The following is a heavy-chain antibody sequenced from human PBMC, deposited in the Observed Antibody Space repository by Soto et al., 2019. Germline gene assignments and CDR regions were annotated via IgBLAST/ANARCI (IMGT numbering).Heavy chain of an antibody. CDR1: GGTFSSYT. CDR2: IIPILGIA. CDR3: ARAIAGVVAATQHAFDI. J-gene: IGHJ3*02. V-gene: IGHV1-69*02. D-gene: IGHD2-15*01. Sequence: QVQLVQSGAEVKKPGSSVKVSCKASGGTFSSYTISWVRQAPGQGLEWMGRIIPILGIANYAQKFQGRVTITAXXSXSXXYMELSSLRSEDTAVYYCARAIAGVVAATQHAFDIWGQGTMVTVSS.